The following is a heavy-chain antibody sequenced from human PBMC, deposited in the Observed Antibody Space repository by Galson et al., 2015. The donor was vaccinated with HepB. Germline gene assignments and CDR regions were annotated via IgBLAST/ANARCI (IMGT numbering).Heavy chain of an antibody. CDR3: ARDWGYYYDSSGYSFDY. J-gene: IGHJ4*02. V-gene: IGHV1-18*04. D-gene: IGHD3-22*01. CDR2: ISAYNGNT. Sequence: SVKVSCKASGYTFTSYGISWVRQAPGQGLEWMGWISAYNGNTNYAQKLQGRVTMTTDTSTSTAYMELRSLRSDDTAVYYCARDWGYYYDSSGYSFDYWGQGTLVTVSS. CDR1: GYTFTSYG.